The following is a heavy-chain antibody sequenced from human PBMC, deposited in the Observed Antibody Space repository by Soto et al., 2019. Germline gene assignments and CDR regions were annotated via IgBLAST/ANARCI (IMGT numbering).Heavy chain of an antibody. J-gene: IGHJ4*02. CDR1: GGTFSGYA. D-gene: IGHD3-10*01. Sequence: SVKVSCKASGGTFSGYAISWVRQAPGQGLEWMGGIIPIFGTANYAQKFQGRVTITADESTSTAYMELSSLRSEDTAVYYCARIYGSGSYFVDWGQGTLVTVSS. V-gene: IGHV1-69*13. CDR3: ARIYGSGSYFVD. CDR2: IIPIFGTA.